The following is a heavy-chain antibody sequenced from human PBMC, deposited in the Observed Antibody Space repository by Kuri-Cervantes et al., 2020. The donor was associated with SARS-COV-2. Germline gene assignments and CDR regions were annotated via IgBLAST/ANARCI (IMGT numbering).Heavy chain of an antibody. CDR2: ISYAGSDK. Sequence: GGSLRLSCAASGFTFSSCAMRWVRLAPGRGLEWVVVISYAGSDKSYADSVKGRFAISRDNAKNSLYLQMISLRADDTAVYYCAGDGDWNDYYYGMDVWGQGTTVTVSS. J-gene: IGHJ6*02. V-gene: IGHV3-30*09. CDR3: AGDGDWNDYYYGMDV. D-gene: IGHD1-1*01. CDR1: GFTFSSCA.